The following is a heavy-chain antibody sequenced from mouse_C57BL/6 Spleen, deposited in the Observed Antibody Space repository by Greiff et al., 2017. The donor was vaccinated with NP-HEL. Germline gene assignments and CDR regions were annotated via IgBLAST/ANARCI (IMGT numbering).Heavy chain of an antibody. CDR2: IYPGDGDT. CDR1: GYAFSSSW. J-gene: IGHJ2*01. V-gene: IGHV1-82*01. Sequence: QVQLQQSGPELVKPGASVKISCKASGYAFSSSWMNWVKQRPGKGLEWIGRIYPGDGDTNYNGKFKGKATLTADKSSSTAYMQLSSLTSEDSAVYFCARSVITTVVAPLDYWGQGTTLTVSS. D-gene: IGHD1-1*01. CDR3: ARSVITTVVAPLDY.